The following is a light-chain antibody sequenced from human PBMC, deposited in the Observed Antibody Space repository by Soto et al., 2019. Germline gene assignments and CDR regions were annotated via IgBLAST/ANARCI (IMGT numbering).Light chain of an antibody. CDR3: QRYGRSPPIT. V-gene: IGKV3-20*01. CDR1: QSVSSNY. Sequence: EIVLTQSPCTLSLSPGERSTVSCMSIQSVSSNYLAWYQQKPGQAPRLLVYGASSRATGIPDRFSGRGSGTDFTLTISRLEPEDFAVYYCQRYGRSPPITFGQGTRLEI. J-gene: IGKJ5*01. CDR2: GAS.